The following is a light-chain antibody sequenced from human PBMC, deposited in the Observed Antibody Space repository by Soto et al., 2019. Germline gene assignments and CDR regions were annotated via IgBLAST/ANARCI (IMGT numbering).Light chain of an antibody. CDR3: SSYTSSSTVV. J-gene: IGLJ2*01. V-gene: IGLV2-14*01. CDR1: SSDVGGYNY. CDR2: DVS. Sequence: QSVLTQPASVSGSPGQSITISCIGTSSDVGGYNYVSWYQQYPGKAPELMIYDVSNRPSGVSSRFSGSRSGYTASLTISGLQAEDEADYYCSSYTSSSTVVFGGGTKLTVL.